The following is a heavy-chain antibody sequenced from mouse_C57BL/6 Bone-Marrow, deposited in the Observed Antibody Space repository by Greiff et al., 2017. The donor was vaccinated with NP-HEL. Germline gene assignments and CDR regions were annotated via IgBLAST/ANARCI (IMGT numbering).Heavy chain of an antibody. CDR2: ISNLAYSI. D-gene: IGHD2-14*01. CDR1: GFTFSDYG. V-gene: IGHV5-15*01. Sequence: EVKLVESGGGLVQPGGSLKLSCAASGFTFSDYGMAWVRQAPRKGPEWVAFISNLAYSIYYADTVTGRFTISSENAKNTLYLEMSSLRSEDTAMYYCARTYDVYYYAMDYWGQGTSVTVSS. CDR3: ARTYDVYYYAMDY. J-gene: IGHJ4*01.